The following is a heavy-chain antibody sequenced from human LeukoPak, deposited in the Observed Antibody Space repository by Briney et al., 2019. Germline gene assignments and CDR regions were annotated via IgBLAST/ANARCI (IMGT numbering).Heavy chain of an antibody. CDR3: AKDAISSSWYGGDS. CDR2: ISENGGKT. Sequence: GGSLRLSCAASGFTFSTYAMSWARQAPGKGLEWVSSISENGGKTYYADSVKGRFTISRDNSKNTLYLQMNGLRAEDTAVYYCAKDAISSSWYGGDSWGQGTQVTVSS. J-gene: IGHJ4*02. V-gene: IGHV3-23*01. CDR1: GFTFSTYA. D-gene: IGHD6-13*01.